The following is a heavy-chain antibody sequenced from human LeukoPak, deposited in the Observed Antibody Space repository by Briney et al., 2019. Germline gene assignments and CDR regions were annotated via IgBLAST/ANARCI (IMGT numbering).Heavy chain of an antibody. CDR3: ARGNKYSSSWYPRKVGWFDP. Sequence: SETLSLTCAVYGGSFNGYYWSWIRQPPGKGLEWIGEINHSGSTNYNPSLKSRVTISVDTSKNQFSLKLSSVTAADTAVYYCARGNKYSSSWYPRKVGWFDPWGQGTLVTVSS. J-gene: IGHJ5*02. CDR2: INHSGST. D-gene: IGHD6-13*01. CDR1: GGSFNGYY. V-gene: IGHV4-34*01.